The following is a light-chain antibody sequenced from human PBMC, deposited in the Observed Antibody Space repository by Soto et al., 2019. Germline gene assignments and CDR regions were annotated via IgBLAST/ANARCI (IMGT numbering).Light chain of an antibody. Sequence: DIQMTQSPSSLSASVGDRVTITCRASQSIISYLNWYQQIPGKTPELLIYAASSLQSGTPSRFSGSGSGTNFTLTIISLQPEDFATYYCQQSYSPARTFGQGTRVDIK. V-gene: IGKV1-39*01. CDR2: AAS. CDR1: QSIISY. CDR3: QQSYSPART. J-gene: IGKJ1*01.